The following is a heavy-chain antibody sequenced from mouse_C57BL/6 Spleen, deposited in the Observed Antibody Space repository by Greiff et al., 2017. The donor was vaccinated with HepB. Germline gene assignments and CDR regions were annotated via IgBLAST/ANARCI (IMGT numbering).Heavy chain of an antibody. CDR3: ARFPYYYGSSYEGFDY. V-gene: IGHV1-52*01. CDR2: IDPSDSET. CDR1: GYTFTSYW. J-gene: IGHJ2*01. Sequence: QVQLQQPGAELVRPGSSVKLSCKASGYTFTSYWMHWVKQRPIQGLEWIGNIDPSDSETHYNQKFKDKATLTVDKSSSTAYMQLSSLTSEDSAVYYCARFPYYYGSSYEGFDYWGQGTTLTVSS. D-gene: IGHD1-1*01.